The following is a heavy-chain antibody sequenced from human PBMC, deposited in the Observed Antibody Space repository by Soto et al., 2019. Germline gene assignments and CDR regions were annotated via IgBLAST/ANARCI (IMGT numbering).Heavy chain of an antibody. CDR3: ARLIRDTAMAKSPSYGQTRGRSDWFDP. Sequence: PSETLSLTCTVSGGSISSSSYYWGWIRQPPGKGLEWIGSIYYSGSTYYNPSLKSRVTISVDTSKNQFSLKQSSVTDAATAVYYCARLIRDTAMAKSPSYGQTRGRSDWFDPCGQGTLVSVSS. J-gene: IGHJ5*02. D-gene: IGHD5-18*01. V-gene: IGHV4-39*01. CDR2: IYYSGST. CDR1: GGSISSSSYY.